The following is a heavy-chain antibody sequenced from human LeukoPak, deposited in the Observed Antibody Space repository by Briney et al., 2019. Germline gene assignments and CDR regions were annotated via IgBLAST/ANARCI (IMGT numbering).Heavy chain of an antibody. J-gene: IGHJ4*02. CDR1: GFTFDDYG. CDR3: AKEMGATNYFEY. D-gene: IGHD1-26*01. Sequence: GGSLRLSCAASGFTFDDYGMSWVRQAPGKGLEWVSGINWNGGSTGYADSVKGRFTISRDNSKNTLYLQMNSLRAEDTAVYYCAKEMGATNYFEYWGQGTLVTVSS. V-gene: IGHV3-20*04. CDR2: INWNGGST.